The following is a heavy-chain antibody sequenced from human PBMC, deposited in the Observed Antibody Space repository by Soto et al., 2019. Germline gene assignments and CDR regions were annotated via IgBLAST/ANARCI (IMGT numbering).Heavy chain of an antibody. J-gene: IGHJ4*02. V-gene: IGHV1-46*01. D-gene: IGHD3-22*01. Sequence: ASVKVSCKASGYTFTSYCMHWVRQAPGQGLEWMGIINPSGGSTSYAQKFQGRVTMTRDTSTSTVYMELSSLRSEDTAVYYCARSGILQSSENYYDSSGYPPPADYWGQGTLVTVSS. CDR2: INPSGGST. CDR3: ARSGILQSSENYYDSSGYPPPADY. CDR1: GYTFTSYC.